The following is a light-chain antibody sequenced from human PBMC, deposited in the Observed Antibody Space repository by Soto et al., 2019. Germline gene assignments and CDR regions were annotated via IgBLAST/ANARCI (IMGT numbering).Light chain of an antibody. V-gene: IGKV1-5*03. CDR2: KAS. CDR3: QQYSSYWT. Sequence: DIQMTQSPSTLSASVGDRVTITCRASQSISSWLAWYQQKPGKAPKLLIYKASNLESGVPSRFSGSGSGTEFTLTISSLQADDFATYYCQQYSSYWTFGQGTKVEIK. CDR1: QSISSW. J-gene: IGKJ1*01.